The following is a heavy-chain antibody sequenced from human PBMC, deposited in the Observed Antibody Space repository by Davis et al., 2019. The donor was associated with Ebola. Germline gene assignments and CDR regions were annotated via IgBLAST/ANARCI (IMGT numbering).Heavy chain of an antibody. J-gene: IGHJ4*02. Sequence: AASVKVSCKASGYTLTSYGISWVRQAPGQGLEWMGWISAYNGNTNYAQKLQGRVTMTTDTSTSTAYMELRSLRSDDTARYYCACDVRGITGPSEYWGQGTLVTVSS. CDR3: ACDVRGITGPSEY. CDR2: ISAYNGNT. V-gene: IGHV1-18*01. CDR1: GYTLTSYG. D-gene: IGHD1-1*01.